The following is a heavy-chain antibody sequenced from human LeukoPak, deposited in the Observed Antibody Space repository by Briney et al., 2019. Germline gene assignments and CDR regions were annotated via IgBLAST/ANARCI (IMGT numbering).Heavy chain of an antibody. CDR2: IHYSGST. D-gene: IGHD4-23*01. V-gene: IGHV4-59*12. CDR3: ARGHRGKTLDY. CDR1: GGSISSYY. Sequence: SETLSLTCTVSGGSISSYYWSWIRQPPGKGLEWIGYIHYSGSTHYNPSLKSRVTISVDTSKKQVSLKLSSVTAADTAVYYCARGHRGKTLDYWGQGTLVTVSS. J-gene: IGHJ4*02.